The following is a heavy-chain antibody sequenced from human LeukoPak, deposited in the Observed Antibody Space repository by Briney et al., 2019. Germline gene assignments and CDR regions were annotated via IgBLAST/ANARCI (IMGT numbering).Heavy chain of an antibody. CDR2: ISSNSSYK. J-gene: IGHJ4*02. V-gene: IGHV3-21*01. CDR1: GFTFSSYS. Sequence: GGSLRLSCAASGFTFSSYSVNWVRQAPGKGLEWVSSISSNSSYKKYADSVKGRLTISRDNAKNSVYLQMNSLRAEDTAVYYCARDASRYSSGDSNYLDYWGQGTLVTVSS. D-gene: IGHD6-19*01. CDR3: ARDASRYSSGDSNYLDY.